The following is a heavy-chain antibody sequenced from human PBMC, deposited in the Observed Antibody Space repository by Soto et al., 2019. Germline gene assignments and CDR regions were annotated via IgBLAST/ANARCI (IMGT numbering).Heavy chain of an antibody. Sequence: PGGSLRLSCAASGFTFSSYGMHWVRQAPGKGLEWVAVISYDGSNKYYADSVKGRFTISRDNSKNTLYLQMNSLRAEDTAVYYCAREYCGLSPWLEHWGQGTLVTVSS. CDR3: AREYCGLSPWLEH. CDR1: GFTFSSYG. D-gene: IGHD2-15*01. V-gene: IGHV3-30*03. J-gene: IGHJ1*01. CDR2: ISYDGSNK.